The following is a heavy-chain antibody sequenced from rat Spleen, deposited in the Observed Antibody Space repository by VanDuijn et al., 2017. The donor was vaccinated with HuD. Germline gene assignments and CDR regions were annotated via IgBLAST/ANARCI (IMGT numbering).Heavy chain of an antibody. CDR2: INYDGSST. V-gene: IGHV5-7*01. CDR1: GFTFNDYY. CDR3: ARSVFDY. Sequence: EVQLVESDGGLVQPGRSLKLSCAASGFTFNDYYMAWVRQAPTKGLEWVATINYDGSSTNYRDSVKGRFTISRDNAKSTLYLKRDSLKSEETATYYCARSVFDYWGQGVMVTVSS. J-gene: IGHJ2*01.